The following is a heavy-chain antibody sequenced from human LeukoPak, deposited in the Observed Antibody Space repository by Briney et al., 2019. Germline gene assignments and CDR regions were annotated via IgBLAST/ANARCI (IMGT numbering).Heavy chain of an antibody. CDR1: GYTFTGYY. Sequence: ASVKVSCKASGYTFTGYYMLWVRQAPGQGLEWMGWINPNSGGTNYAQKFQGRVTMTRDTSISTAYMELSRLRSDDTAVYYCARGQYRSSYVDYWGQGTLVTVSS. D-gene: IGHD6-6*01. CDR2: INPNSGGT. V-gene: IGHV1-2*02. J-gene: IGHJ4*02. CDR3: ARGQYRSSYVDY.